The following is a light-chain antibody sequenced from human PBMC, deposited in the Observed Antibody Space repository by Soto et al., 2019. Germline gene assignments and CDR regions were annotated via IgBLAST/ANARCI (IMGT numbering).Light chain of an antibody. Sequence: EIVMTHSPATLSVYPWEIATLSCRASQSVSSNLAWYQQKPGQAPRLLIYGASTRATDIPARFSGSGSGTEFTLTISSLQSEDFAVYYCKQYNHWPPWTFGQGTKVDIK. CDR3: KQYNHWPPWT. CDR2: GAS. CDR1: QSVSSN. J-gene: IGKJ1*01. V-gene: IGKV3-15*01.